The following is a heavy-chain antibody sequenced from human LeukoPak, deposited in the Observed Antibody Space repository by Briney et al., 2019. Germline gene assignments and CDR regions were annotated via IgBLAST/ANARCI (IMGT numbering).Heavy chain of an antibody. D-gene: IGHD3-22*01. Sequence: GGSLRLSCAASGFTVSSNYMSWVRQAPGKGLEWVSVIYSGGSTYYADSVKGRFTISRDNSKNTLYLQMNSLRAEDTAVYYCARDGLIYYDSSSYYNYWGQGTLVTVSS. CDR2: IYSGGST. CDR3: ARDGLIYYDSSSYYNY. CDR1: GFTVSSNY. J-gene: IGHJ4*02. V-gene: IGHV3-53*01.